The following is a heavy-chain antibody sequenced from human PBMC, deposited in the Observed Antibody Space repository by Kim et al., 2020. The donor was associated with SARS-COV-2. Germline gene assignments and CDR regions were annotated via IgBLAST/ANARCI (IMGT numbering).Heavy chain of an antibody. Sequence: SETLSLTCTVSGGSISSGGYYWSWIRQHPGKGLEWIGYIYYSGSTYYNPSLKSRVTISVDTSKNQFSLKLSSVTAADTAVYYCARTADYYDSSGYYYDAFDIWGQGTMVTVSS. V-gene: IGHV4-31*03. D-gene: IGHD3-22*01. CDR3: ARTADYYDSSGYYYDAFDI. CDR2: IYYSGST. CDR1: GGSISSGGYY. J-gene: IGHJ3*02.